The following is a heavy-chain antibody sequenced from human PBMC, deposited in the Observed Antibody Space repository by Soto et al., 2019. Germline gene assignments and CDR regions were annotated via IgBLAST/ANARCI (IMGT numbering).Heavy chain of an antibody. CDR1: GGSFSGYY. J-gene: IGHJ5*02. Sequence: SETLSLTCAVYGGSFSGYYWSWIRQPPGKGLEWIGEINHSGSTNYNPSLKSRVTISVDTSKNQFSLKLSSVTAADTAVYYCARGGWFDPWGQGTLVTVSS. CDR2: INHSGST. V-gene: IGHV4-34*01. CDR3: ARGGWFDP.